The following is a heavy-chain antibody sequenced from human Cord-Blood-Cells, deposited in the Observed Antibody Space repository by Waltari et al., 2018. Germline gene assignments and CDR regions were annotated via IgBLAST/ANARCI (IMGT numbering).Heavy chain of an antibody. CDR1: GDSVSSNSAA. CDR2: TYYRSKWYN. CDR3: ARTEPGIAAAGTGGRRAFDI. J-gene: IGHJ3*02. D-gene: IGHD6-13*01. Sequence: QVQLQQSGPGLVKPSQTLSLTCAISGDSVSSNSAAWNWIRQSPSRGLEWLGRTYYRSKWYNDYAVSVKSRITINPDTSKNQFSLQLNSVTPEDTAVYYCARTEPGIAAAGTGGRRAFDIWGQGTMVTVSS. V-gene: IGHV6-1*01.